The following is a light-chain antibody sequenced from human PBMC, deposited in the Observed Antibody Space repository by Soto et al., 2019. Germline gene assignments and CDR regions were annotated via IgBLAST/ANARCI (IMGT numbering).Light chain of an antibody. CDR1: QSISRW. Sequence: DIQMTQSPSTLSASVGDRVTITCRASQSISRWLAWYQQKPGKAPKVLICDASSLQSGVPSRFSGSGSGTKFSLTISSLQPDDVATYYCQQYNGYSTWTFGQGTKVDIK. J-gene: IGKJ1*01. V-gene: IGKV1-5*01. CDR2: DAS. CDR3: QQYNGYSTWT.